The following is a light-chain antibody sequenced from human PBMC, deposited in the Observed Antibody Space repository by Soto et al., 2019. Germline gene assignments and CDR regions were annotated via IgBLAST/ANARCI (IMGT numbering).Light chain of an antibody. CDR2: DAS. V-gene: IGKV3-15*01. CDR1: QRISND. J-gene: IGKJ4*01. CDR3: QQYGVSQGP. Sequence: MTQSPATLSVSPGERVILSCGASQRISNDLAWYQQKAGQAPRLLIYDASTRATGIPARFSGSGSGTDFTLTISRLEPEDFAVYYCQQYGVSQGPFGGGTKVDI.